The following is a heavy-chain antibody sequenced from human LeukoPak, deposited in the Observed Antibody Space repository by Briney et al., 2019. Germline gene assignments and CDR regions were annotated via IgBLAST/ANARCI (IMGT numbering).Heavy chain of an antibody. CDR3: ANTRGDYWDHDY. V-gene: IGHV3-23*01. CDR1: GFTFSSYA. D-gene: IGHD4-17*01. CDR2: ISASGGST. J-gene: IGHJ4*02. Sequence: EGSLRLSCAASGFTFSSYAMSWVRQAPGKGLEWVSTISASGGSTYYADSVKGRFTVSRDNSKNTLSLQMNSLRAEDTAVYYCANTRGDYWDHDYWGQGTLVTVSS.